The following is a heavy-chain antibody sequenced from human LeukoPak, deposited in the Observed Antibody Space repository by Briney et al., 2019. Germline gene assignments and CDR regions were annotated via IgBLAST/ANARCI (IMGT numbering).Heavy chain of an antibody. CDR1: GFTVSSNY. J-gene: IGHJ3*02. V-gene: IGHV3-66*02. CDR3: ARGSSGYYWAAFDI. Sequence: PGGSLRLSCAASGFTVSSNYMSWVRQAPGKGLEWVSVIYSGGSTYYADSVKGRFTISRDNSKNTLYLQMNSLRAEDTAVYYCARGSSGYYWAAFDIWGQGTMVTVSS. D-gene: IGHD3-22*01. CDR2: IYSGGST.